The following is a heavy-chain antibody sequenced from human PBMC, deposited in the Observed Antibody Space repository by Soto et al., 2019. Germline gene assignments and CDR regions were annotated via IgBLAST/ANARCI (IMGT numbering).Heavy chain of an antibody. CDR1: GGSISSSNW. CDR2: IYHSGST. V-gene: IGHV4-4*02. Sequence: SETLSLTCAVSGGSISSSNWWSWVRQPPGKGLEWIGEIYHSGSTNYNPSLKSRVTISVDKSKNHFSLKLSSVTAADTAVYYCARITQQLVRMGASYYFDYWGQGTLVTVSS. J-gene: IGHJ4*02. CDR3: ARITQQLVRMGASYYFDY. D-gene: IGHD6-13*01.